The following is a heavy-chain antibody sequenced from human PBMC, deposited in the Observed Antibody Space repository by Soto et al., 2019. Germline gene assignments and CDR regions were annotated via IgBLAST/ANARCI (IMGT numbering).Heavy chain of an antibody. V-gene: IGHV1-2*04. CDR2: INPNSGGT. J-gene: IGHJ4*02. Sequence: ASVKVSCKASGYTFTSYGISWVRQAPGQGLEWMGWINPNSGGTNYAQKFQGWVTMTRDTSISTAYMELSRLRSDDTAVYYCARAVAVATDFDYWGQGTLVTVSS. CDR3: ARAVAVATDFDY. D-gene: IGHD5-12*01. CDR1: GYTFTSYG.